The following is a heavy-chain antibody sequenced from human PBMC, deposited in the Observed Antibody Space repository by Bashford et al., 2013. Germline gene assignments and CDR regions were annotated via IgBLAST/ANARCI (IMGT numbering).Heavy chain of an antibody. D-gene: IGHD4-17*01. CDR2: IYWNDAK. CDR3: AHRATVTSVDY. V-gene: IGHV2-5*01. CDR1: GFSLSTSGVG. Sequence: SGPTLVKPTQTLTLTCTFSGFSLSTSGVGVGWIRQPPGKALEWLAFIYWNDAKRYSPSLNSRLTITKDTSKNQVVLTMTNMDPVDTATYYCAHRATVTSVDYWGQGTLVTVSS. J-gene: IGHJ4*02.